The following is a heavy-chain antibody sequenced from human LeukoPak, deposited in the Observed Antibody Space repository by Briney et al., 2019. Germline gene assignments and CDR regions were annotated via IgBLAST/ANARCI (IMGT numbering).Heavy chain of an antibody. CDR3: ARWAAGIRTFDY. CDR1: GGSINSYY. CDR2: IYFSGTT. J-gene: IGHJ4*02. V-gene: IGHV4-59*08. D-gene: IGHD3-10*01. Sequence: SETLSLTCTVSGGSINSYYWSWIRQPPGKGLEWISYIYFSGTTNYNPSLKSRVTISVDASKNQFSLKLSSVTAADTAVYYCARWAAGIRTFDYWGQGTLVTVSS.